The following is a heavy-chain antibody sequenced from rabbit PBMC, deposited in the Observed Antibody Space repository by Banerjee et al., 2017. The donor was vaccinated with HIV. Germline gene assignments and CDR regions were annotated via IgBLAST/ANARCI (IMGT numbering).Heavy chain of an antibody. CDR3: ARGWGAGDYYFNL. V-gene: IGHV1S21*01. Sequence: EQLKETGGGLVQPGGSLTLSCKASGFDFSNYYMSWVRQAPGKGLEWIGIIWSGGSTYYASWVNGRFSISRTSTTVDLQMNSLTAADTATYFCARGWGAGDYYFNLWGQGTLVTVS. D-gene: IGHD4-1*01. J-gene: IGHJ4*01. CDR2: IWSGGST. CDR1: GFDFSNYY.